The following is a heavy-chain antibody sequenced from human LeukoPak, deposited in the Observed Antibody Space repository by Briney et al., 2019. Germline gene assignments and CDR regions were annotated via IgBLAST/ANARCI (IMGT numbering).Heavy chain of an antibody. D-gene: IGHD6-19*01. CDR1: GGTFSSYA. Sequence: SVKVSCKASGGTFSSYAISWVRQAPGQGLEWMGRIIPILGIANYAQKFQGRVTITADKSTSTAYMELSSLRSEDTAVYYCARDGDSSGWYGIWGQGTMVTVSS. CDR3: ARDGDSSGWYGI. J-gene: IGHJ3*02. V-gene: IGHV1-69*04. CDR2: IIPILGIA.